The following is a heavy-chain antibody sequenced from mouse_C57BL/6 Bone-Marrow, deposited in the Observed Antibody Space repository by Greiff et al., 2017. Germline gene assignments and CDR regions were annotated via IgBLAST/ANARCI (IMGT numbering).Heavy chain of an antibody. J-gene: IGHJ1*03. D-gene: IGHD1-1*01. CDR2: IYPGDGDT. CDR3: ARLNYYGSSSWYFDV. Sequence: QVQLKQSGAELVKPGASVKISCKASGYAFSSYWMNWVKQRPGKGLEWIGQIYPGDGDTNYNGKFKGKATLTADKSSITAYMQLSSLPSEDSAVYFCARLNYYGSSSWYFDVWGTGTTVTVSS. CDR1: GYAFSSYW. V-gene: IGHV1-80*01.